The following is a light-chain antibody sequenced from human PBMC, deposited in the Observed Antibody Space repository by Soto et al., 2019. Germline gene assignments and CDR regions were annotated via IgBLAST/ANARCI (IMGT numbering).Light chain of an antibody. J-gene: IGKJ1*01. CDR2: AAS. CDR1: QSISSY. V-gene: IGKV1-39*01. CDR3: QQSYTTPRT. Sequence: DIEMTQSPSSLSASVGDRVTITCRASQSISSYLNWYQQKPGNAPNLLIYAASTLQSWVPSRFSAYGSETDFTLTISNLQAEDFATYYSQQSYTTPRTFGKGTKVEVK.